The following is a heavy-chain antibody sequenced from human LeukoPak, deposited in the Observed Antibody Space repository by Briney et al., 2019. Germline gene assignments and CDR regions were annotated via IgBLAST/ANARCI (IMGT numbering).Heavy chain of an antibody. Sequence: GGSLRLSCAGSGFTFSNYSINWVRQAPGKGLEWVSSISPSSHYIYYADSYLQMNSLRAEDTAVYYCARGTLYGGSYRGFDYWGQGTLVTVSS. CDR1: GFTFSNYS. CDR2: ISPSSHYI. D-gene: IGHD1-26*01. V-gene: IGHV3-21*01. CDR3: ARGTLYGGSYRGFDY. J-gene: IGHJ4*02.